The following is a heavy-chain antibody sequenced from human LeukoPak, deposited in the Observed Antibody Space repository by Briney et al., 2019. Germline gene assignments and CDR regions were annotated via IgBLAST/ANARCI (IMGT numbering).Heavy chain of an antibody. CDR3: VKDRVSWGTVFLDY. V-gene: IGHV3-74*01. D-gene: IGHD3-16*01. Sequence: GGSLRLSCAASGLTFSSHWMHWVRQAPGKGLVWVSRITNDGSSTTYADSVKGRFTISRDNAKNMLYLQANSLRAEDTAVYYCVKDRVSWGTVFLDYWGQGSLVTVSS. CDR1: GLTFSSHW. J-gene: IGHJ4*02. CDR2: ITNDGSST.